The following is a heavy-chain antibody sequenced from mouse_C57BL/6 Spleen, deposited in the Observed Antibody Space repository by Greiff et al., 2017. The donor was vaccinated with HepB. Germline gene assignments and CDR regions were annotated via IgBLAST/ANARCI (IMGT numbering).Heavy chain of an antibody. CDR1: GYTFTNYW. CDR3: ARSPYYGSSLYYAMDY. J-gene: IGHJ4*01. V-gene: IGHV1-63*01. CDR2: IYPGGGYT. D-gene: IGHD1-1*01. Sequence: QVQLQQSGAELVRPGPSVKMSCKASGYTFTNYWIGWAKQRPGHGLEWIGDIYPGGGYTNYNEKFKGKATLTADKSSSTAYMQFSSLTSEDSAIYYCARSPYYGSSLYYAMDYWGQGTSVTVSS.